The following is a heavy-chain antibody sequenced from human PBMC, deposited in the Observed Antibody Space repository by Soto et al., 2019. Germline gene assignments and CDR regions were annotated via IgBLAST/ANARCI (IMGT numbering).Heavy chain of an antibody. J-gene: IGHJ3*02. CDR2: IYDSGST. D-gene: IGHD3-3*01. V-gene: IGHV4-59*01. CDR1: GGSISSYY. Sequence: QVQLQESGPGLVKPSETLSLTCTVSGGSISSYYWSWIRQPPGKGLEWIGNIYDSGSTNYNPSLKSRVTISVDTSKNQFSLKLGSVNAADTAVYYCAKGGWRLFDIWCQGTMVTVSS. CDR3: AKGGWRLFDI.